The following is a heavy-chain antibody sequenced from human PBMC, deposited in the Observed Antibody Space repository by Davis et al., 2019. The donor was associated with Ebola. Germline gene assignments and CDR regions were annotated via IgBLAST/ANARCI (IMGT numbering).Heavy chain of an antibody. CDR2: ISAYNGNT. V-gene: IGHV1-18*01. Sequence: AASVKVSCKASGYTFTSYGISWVRQAPGQGLEWMGWISAYNGNTNYAQKFQGRVTMTRDTSISTAYMELSRLRSDDTAVYFCARGGISMIVVPRDYYHGLDVWGQGTTVTVSS. CDR3: ARGGISMIVVPRDYYHGLDV. CDR1: GYTFTSYG. D-gene: IGHD3-22*01. J-gene: IGHJ6*02.